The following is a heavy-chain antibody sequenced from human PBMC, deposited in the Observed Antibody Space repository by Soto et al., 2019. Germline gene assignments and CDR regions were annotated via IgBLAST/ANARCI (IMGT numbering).Heavy chain of an antibody. CDR1: GYTFTSYG. D-gene: IGHD5-12*01. CDR3: ARDRRGWLRLVGGVLSPHSHLDY. Sequence: ASVKVSCKASGYTFTSYGISWVRQAPGQGLEWMGGIIPIFGTANYAQKFQGRVTITADESTSTAYMELSSLRSEDTAVYYCARDRRGWLRLVGGVLSPHSHLDYWGQGTLVTVSS. J-gene: IGHJ4*02. V-gene: IGHV1-69*13. CDR2: IIPIFGTA.